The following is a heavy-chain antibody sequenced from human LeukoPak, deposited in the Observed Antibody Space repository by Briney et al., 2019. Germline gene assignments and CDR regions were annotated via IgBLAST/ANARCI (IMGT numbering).Heavy chain of an antibody. V-gene: IGHV3-30-3*02. J-gene: IGHJ4*02. CDR3: AKMGIAAADPFDY. CDR1: GFTFSSYA. Sequence: GGSLRLSCAASGFTFSSYAMHWVRQAPGKGLEWVAVISYDGSNKYYADSVKGRFTISRDNSKNTLYLQMNSLRAEDTAVYYCAKMGIAAADPFDYWGQGTLVTVSS. D-gene: IGHD6-13*01. CDR2: ISYDGSNK.